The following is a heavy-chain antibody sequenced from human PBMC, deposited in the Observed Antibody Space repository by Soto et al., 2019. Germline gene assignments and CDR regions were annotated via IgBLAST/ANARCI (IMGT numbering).Heavy chain of an antibody. CDR1: GFTFSTYA. CDR3: ARDGGSY. J-gene: IGHJ4*02. D-gene: IGHD3-16*01. CDR2: ISYDGTNK. Sequence: QVQLVESGGGVVQPGRSLRLSCAASGFTFSTYAMHWVRQAPGKGLEWVAVISYDGTNKYYADSVKGRFTISRDNSKNTLYLQMNSLRAEDTAVHYCARDGGSYWGQGTPVIVSS. V-gene: IGHV3-30-3*01.